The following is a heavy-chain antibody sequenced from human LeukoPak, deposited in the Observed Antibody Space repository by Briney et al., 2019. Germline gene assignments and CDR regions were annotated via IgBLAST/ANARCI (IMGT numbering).Heavy chain of an antibody. CDR2: VNHNGIT. J-gene: IGHJ5*02. Sequence: SETLSLTCAVYGGSFSDYYWTWIRQPPGKGLEWIGEVNHNGITNYNPSLKSRVTISVDTSKNQFSLKLSSVTAADTAVYYCARGGREIPPARPFKPGNWFDPWGQGTPVTVSS. V-gene: IGHV4-34*01. CDR1: GGSFSDYY. CDR3: ARGGREIPPARPFKPGNWFDP. D-gene: IGHD2-2*01.